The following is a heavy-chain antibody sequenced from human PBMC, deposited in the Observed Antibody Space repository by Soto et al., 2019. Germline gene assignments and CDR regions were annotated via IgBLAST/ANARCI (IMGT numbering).Heavy chain of an antibody. Sequence: TATTSNNHAITRVYIPRCNWWSWVRQPPGKGLEWIGEIYHSGSTNYNPSLKSRVTISVDKSKNQFSLKLSSVTAADTAVYYCASSMVRGNWGQGTLVS. CDR1: RVYIPRCNW. D-gene: IGHD3-10*01. J-gene: IGHJ4*02. V-gene: IGHV4-4*02. CDR2: IYHSGST. CDR3: ASSMVRGN.